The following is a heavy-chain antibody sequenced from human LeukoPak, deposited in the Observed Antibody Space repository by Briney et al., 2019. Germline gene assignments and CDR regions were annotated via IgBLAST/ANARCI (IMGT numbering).Heavy chain of an antibody. CDR2: ISSSSSYI. CDR3: ARFVWTKYYFDY. Sequence: PGGSLRLSCAASGFTFNTLAMSWVRQAPGKGLEWVSSISSSSSYIYYADSVKGRFTISRDNAKNSLYLQMNSLRAEDTAVYYCARFVWTKYYFDYWGQGTLVTVSS. CDR1: GFTFNTLA. V-gene: IGHV3-21*01. D-gene: IGHD3/OR15-3a*01. J-gene: IGHJ4*02.